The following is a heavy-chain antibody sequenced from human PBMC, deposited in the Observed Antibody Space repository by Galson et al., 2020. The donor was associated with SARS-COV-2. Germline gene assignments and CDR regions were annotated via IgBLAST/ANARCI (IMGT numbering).Heavy chain of an antibody. CDR2: ISYDGSNT. Sequence: GESLKISCAASGFTFSSYAMHWVRQAPGKGLEWVAVISYDGSNTYYADSVKGRFTISRDNSKNTLYLQMNSLRAEDTAVYYCARDAGSYLDYWGQGTLVTVSS. D-gene: IGHD3-10*01. V-gene: IGHV3-30-3*01. CDR1: GFTFSSYA. CDR3: ARDAGSYLDY. J-gene: IGHJ4*02.